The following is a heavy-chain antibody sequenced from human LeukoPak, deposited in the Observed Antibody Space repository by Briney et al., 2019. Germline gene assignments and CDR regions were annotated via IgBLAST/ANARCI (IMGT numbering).Heavy chain of an antibody. CDR1: GGSISGYY. D-gene: IGHD6-6*01. Sequence: SETLSLTCTVSGGSISGYYWTWIRQPPGKGLEWIGYIYSSGSTNYNPSLKSRVTISVDTSKNQFSLRLSPVTAADTAVYCCARHRYTSSSSYFDFWGQGTLVTVSS. CDR3: ARHRYTSSSSYFDF. CDR2: IYSSGST. V-gene: IGHV4-59*08. J-gene: IGHJ4*02.